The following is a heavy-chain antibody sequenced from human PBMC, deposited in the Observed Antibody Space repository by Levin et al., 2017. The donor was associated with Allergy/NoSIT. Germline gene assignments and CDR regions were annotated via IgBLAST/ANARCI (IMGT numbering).Heavy chain of an antibody. J-gene: IGHJ4*02. CDR3: ATSGYYALGY. Sequence: SQTLSLTCAVYGGSFSGYYWSWIRQPPGKGLEWIGEINHSGSTNYNPSLKSRVTISVDTSKNQFSLKLSSVTAADTAVYYCATSGYYALGYWGQGTLVTVSS. CDR1: GGSFSGYY. D-gene: IGHD3-22*01. CDR2: INHSGST. V-gene: IGHV4-34*01.